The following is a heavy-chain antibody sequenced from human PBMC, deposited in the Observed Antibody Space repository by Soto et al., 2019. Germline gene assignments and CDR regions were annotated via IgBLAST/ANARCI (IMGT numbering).Heavy chain of an antibody. D-gene: IGHD6-13*01. V-gene: IGHV4-31*03. CDR3: ASRIAAAGILMGFDY. CDR2: IYYSGST. Sequence: QVQLQESGPGLVKPSQTLSLTCTVSGGSISSGGYYWSWIRQPPGKGLEWIGYIYYSGSTYYNPSLKSRVTISVDTPKNQFSLRLSSVTAADTAVYYCASRIAAAGILMGFDYWGQGTLVTVSS. CDR1: GGSISSGGYY. J-gene: IGHJ4*02.